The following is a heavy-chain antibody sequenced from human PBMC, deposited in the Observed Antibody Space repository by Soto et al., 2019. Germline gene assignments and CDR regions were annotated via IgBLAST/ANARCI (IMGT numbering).Heavy chain of an antibody. Sequence: SETLSLTCAVYGGSFSGYYWSWIRQPPGKGLEWIGEINHSGSTNYNPSLKSRVTISVDTSKNQFSLKLSSVTAADTAVYYCARLSPSRDSSGWPIYYYYGMDVWGQGTTVTVSS. CDR2: INHSGST. V-gene: IGHV4-34*01. D-gene: IGHD6-19*01. CDR3: ARLSPSRDSSGWPIYYYYGMDV. CDR1: GGSFSGYY. J-gene: IGHJ6*02.